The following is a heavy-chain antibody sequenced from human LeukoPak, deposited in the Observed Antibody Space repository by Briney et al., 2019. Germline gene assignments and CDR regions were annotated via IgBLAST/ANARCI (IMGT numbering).Heavy chain of an antibody. CDR1: GGSFSRYY. CDR3: VMNWGTGRTLDY. V-gene: IGHV4-34*01. CDR2: INHSGST. D-gene: IGHD7-27*01. J-gene: IGHJ4*02. Sequence: SETLSLTCAVYGGSFSRYYWTWIRQPPGKGLEWIGEINHSGSTNYNPSLESRVTISVDTSKNQFSLKLSSVTAADTAVYYCVMNWGTGRTLDYWGQGTLVTVSS.